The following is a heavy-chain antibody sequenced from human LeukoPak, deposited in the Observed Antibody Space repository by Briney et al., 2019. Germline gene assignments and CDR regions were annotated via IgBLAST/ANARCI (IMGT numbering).Heavy chain of an antibody. D-gene: IGHD3-22*01. V-gene: IGHV4-59*01. CDR3: ARAGYYYDSSGYSPPDY. CDR1: GDSIGSYY. Sequence: PSETLSLTCTVSGDSIGSYYWSWIRQPPGKGLEWIGYIYYSGSTNYNPSLKSRVTISVDTSKNQFSLKLSSVTAADTAVYYCARAGYYYDSSGYSPPDYWGQGTLVTVSS. J-gene: IGHJ4*02. CDR2: IYYSGST.